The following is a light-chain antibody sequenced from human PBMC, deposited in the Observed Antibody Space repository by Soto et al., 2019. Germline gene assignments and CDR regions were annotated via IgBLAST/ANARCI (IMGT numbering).Light chain of an antibody. CDR1: QGINSF. V-gene: IGKV1-9*01. CDR3: QQYNSYSSWT. Sequence: IQLTQSPSSLSASVGDRVTITCRASQGINSFLAWYQQKPGKAPKLLIYAASTLQSGVPSRFSGSGSGTDFTLTISSLQPEDFATYYCQQYNSYSSWTFGQGTKV. CDR2: AAS. J-gene: IGKJ1*01.